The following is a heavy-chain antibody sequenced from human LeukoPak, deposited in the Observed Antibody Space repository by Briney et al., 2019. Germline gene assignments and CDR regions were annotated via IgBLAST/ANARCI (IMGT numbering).Heavy chain of an antibody. D-gene: IGHD6-19*01. CDR2: ISGSGGST. J-gene: IGHJ4*02. CDR1: GFTFNNFA. Sequence: GGSLRLSSAASGFTFNNFAMSWGRQAPGKGLEWVSTISGSGGSTFYADSVKGRFPISRDNSKNTLFLQMNSLRVEDTAIYYCAKAGSSGWSSSGGDYWGQGSLVTVSS. CDR3: AKAGSSGWSSSGGDY. V-gene: IGHV3-23*01.